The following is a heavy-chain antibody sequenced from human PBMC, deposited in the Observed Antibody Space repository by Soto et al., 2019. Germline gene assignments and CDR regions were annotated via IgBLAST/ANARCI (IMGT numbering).Heavy chain of an antibody. J-gene: IGHJ6*02. CDR2: IIPIFGTA. CDR3: ARSGMVVVPAAKLYGRDV. D-gene: IGHD2-2*01. CDR1: GGTFSSYA. V-gene: IGHV1-69*13. Sequence: SVKVSCKASGGTFSSYAISWVRQAPGQGLEWMGGIIPIFGTANYAQKFQGRVTITADESTSTAYMELSSLRSEDTAVYYCARSGMVVVPAAKLYGRDVWGQGTTVTVSS.